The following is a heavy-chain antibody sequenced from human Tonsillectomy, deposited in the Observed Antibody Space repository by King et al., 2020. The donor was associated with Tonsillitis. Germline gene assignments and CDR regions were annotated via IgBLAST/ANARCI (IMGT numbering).Heavy chain of an antibody. CDR3: AGYGVAVAGTSSGYWYFDL. CDR1: GYSFTSYW. V-gene: IGHV5-51*01. Sequence: QLVQSGAEVKKPGESLKISCKGSGYSFTSYWIGWVRQMPGKGLEWMGIIYPGDSDTRYSPSFQGQVTISADKSISTAYLQWSSLKASDTAMYYCAGYGVAVAGTSSGYWYFDLWGRGTLVTVSS. J-gene: IGHJ2*01. CDR2: IYPGDSDT. D-gene: IGHD6-19*01.